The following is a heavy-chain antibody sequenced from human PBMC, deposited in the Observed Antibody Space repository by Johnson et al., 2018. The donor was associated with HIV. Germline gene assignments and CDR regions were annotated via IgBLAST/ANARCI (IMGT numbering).Heavy chain of an antibody. CDR3: AKQYYGSGGSVHASDI. Sequence: QMQLVESGGGVVQPGRSLRLSCAASGFTFSSYAMHWVRQAPGKGLEWVSGINWNGGSTEYAASVKGRFTILRDDSKNSLYLQMNSLRAEDTAVYYCAKQYYGSGGSVHASDIWGQGTMVTVSS. J-gene: IGHJ3*02. D-gene: IGHD3-10*01. CDR1: GFTFSSYA. V-gene: IGHV3-NL1*01. CDR2: INWNGGST.